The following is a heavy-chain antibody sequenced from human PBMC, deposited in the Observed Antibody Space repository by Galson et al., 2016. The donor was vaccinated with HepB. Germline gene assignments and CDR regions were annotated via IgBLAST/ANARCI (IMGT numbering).Heavy chain of an antibody. CDR2: INPTGSIT. Sequence: SVKVSCKASGYTFTNYYMHWVRQAPGQGLEWMGVINPTGSITSYAQQFQGRVSMTRDTSTSTGYMELSSLTSEDTAVYYCARGGPYCSSTSCYRNNWFDPWGPGTLVTVSS. D-gene: IGHD2-2*02. CDR1: GYTFTNYY. J-gene: IGHJ5*02. V-gene: IGHV1-46*01. CDR3: ARGGPYCSSTSCYRNNWFDP.